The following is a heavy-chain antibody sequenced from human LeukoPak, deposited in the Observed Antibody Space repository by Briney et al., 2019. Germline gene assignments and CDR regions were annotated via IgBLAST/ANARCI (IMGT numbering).Heavy chain of an antibody. CDR2: IRYDGSNK. V-gene: IGHV3-30*02. CDR1: GFTFSSYG. CDR3: AKDGVGTTGTLSG. D-gene: IGHD1-1*01. Sequence: PGGSLRLSCAASGFTFSSYGMHWVRQAPGKGLEWVAFIRYDGSNKYYADSVKGRSTISRDNSKNTLYLQMNSLRAEDTAVYYCAKDGVGTTGTLSGWGQGTLVTVPS. J-gene: IGHJ4*02.